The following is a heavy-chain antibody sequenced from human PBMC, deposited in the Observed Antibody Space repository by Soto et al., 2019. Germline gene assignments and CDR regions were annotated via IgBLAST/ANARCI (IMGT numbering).Heavy chain of an antibody. D-gene: IGHD3-3*01. J-gene: IGHJ4*02. Sequence: ASVKVSCKASGGTFSSYAISWVRQAPGQGLEWMGGIIPIFGTANYAQKFQGRVTITADESKSTAYMELSSLRSEDTAVYYCARGGYDFWSGPLRTGFDYWGQGTLVTVSS. CDR2: IIPIFGTA. CDR1: GGTFSSYA. CDR3: ARGGYDFWSGPLRTGFDY. V-gene: IGHV1-69*13.